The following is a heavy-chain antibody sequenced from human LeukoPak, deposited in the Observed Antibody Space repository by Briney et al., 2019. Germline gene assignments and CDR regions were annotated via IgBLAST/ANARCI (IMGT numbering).Heavy chain of an antibody. J-gene: IGHJ5*02. V-gene: IGHV4-59*08. CDR2: INHSGST. D-gene: IGHD3-3*01. CDR3: ARHGPTGLLYVEA. Sequence: SETLSLTCTVSGGSISSYYWSWIRQPPGKGLEWIGEINHSGSTNYNPSLKSRVTISVDTSKNQFSLKLSSVTAADAAVYYCARHGPTGLLYVEAWGQGTLVTVSS. CDR1: GGSISSYY.